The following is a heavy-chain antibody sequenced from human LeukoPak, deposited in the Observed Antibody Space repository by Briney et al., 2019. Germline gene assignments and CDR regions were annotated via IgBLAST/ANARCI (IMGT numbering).Heavy chain of an antibody. Sequence: ASVKVSCKASGYRFIGYYMHWLRQAPGQGLEWMGWNNSNSGGTNYAQKFQGRVTITRDTSISTAYLELTRLRSDDTAVYYCARNTIWTGYYAFDFWGQGTLVTVSS. J-gene: IGHJ3*01. V-gene: IGHV1-2*02. CDR3: ARNTIWTGYYAFDF. CDR2: NNSNSGGT. CDR1: GYRFIGYY. D-gene: IGHD3/OR15-3a*01.